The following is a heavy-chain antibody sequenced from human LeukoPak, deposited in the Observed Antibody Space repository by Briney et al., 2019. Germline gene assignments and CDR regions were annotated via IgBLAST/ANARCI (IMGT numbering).Heavy chain of an antibody. Sequence: SETLSLTCTVSGGSINNYYWSWIRQPPGKGLEWIGYIFSSGNTYYNPSLKSRVTMSVDTSKNQFSLKLTSVTDADTAVYYCARQGGSYSPFRFWGQGTLVTVSS. V-gene: IGHV4-59*08. CDR1: GGSINNYY. CDR3: ARQGGSYSPFRF. CDR2: IFSSGNT. J-gene: IGHJ4*02. D-gene: IGHD1-26*01.